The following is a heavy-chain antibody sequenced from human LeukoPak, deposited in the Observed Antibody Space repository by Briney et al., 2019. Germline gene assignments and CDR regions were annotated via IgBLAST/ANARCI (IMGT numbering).Heavy chain of an antibody. V-gene: IGHV3-43*01. CDR2: ISWDGSGT. J-gene: IGHJ4*02. D-gene: IGHD5-18*01. CDR3: AKDLANSYAFDY. CDR1: GFTFDTFT. Sequence: GGSLRLSCAASGFTFDTFTMHWVRRPPGKGLEWVSLISWDGSGTYYADSVKGRFTISRDNSKNSLYLQMNSLRSEDTALYYCAKDLANSYAFDYWGQGNLVTVSS.